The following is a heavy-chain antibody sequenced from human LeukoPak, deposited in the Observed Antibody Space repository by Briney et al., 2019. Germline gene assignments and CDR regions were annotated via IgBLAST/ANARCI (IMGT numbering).Heavy chain of an antibody. D-gene: IGHD3-10*01. CDR2: ISSSSSTI. Sequence: PGGSLRLSCAASGFTFSSYSMNWVRQAPGKGLEWVSYISSSSSTIYYADSVKGRFTISRDNAKNSLYLQMNSLRAEDTAVYYCAKDSRYYGSGSYFDYWGQGTLVTVSS. V-gene: IGHV3-48*01. CDR3: AKDSRYYGSGSYFDY. J-gene: IGHJ4*02. CDR1: GFTFSSYS.